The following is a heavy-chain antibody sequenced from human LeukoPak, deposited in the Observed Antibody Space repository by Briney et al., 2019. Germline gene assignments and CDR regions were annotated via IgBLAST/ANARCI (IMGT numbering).Heavy chain of an antibody. CDR3: ARAPTVTTLVVDA. D-gene: IGHD4-17*01. CDR2: ISSSGSTI. V-gene: IGHV3-48*03. J-gene: IGHJ5*02. CDR1: GFTFSSYE. Sequence: PGGSLRLSCAASGFTFSSYEMNWVRQVPGKGLEWISYISSSGSTIYFADSVKGRFTISRDNAKNSLYLQMNSLRAEDTAVYFCARAPTVTTLVVDAWGQGTLVTVSS.